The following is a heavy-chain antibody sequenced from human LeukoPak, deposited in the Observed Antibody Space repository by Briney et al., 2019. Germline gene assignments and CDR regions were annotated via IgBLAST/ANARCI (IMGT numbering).Heavy chain of an antibody. J-gene: IGHJ4*02. CDR1: GFIFSRYK. D-gene: IGHD2-21*02. Sequence: GGSLRLSCAASGFIFSRYKMNWVRQAPGKGLEWISYTSSSGSSMYYADSVRGRFIISRDNAKNSLYLQMNSLRVEDTAVYYCARDRGDCDGDCYSDYFDYWGQGTLVTVSS. CDR2: TSSSGSSM. V-gene: IGHV3-48*03. CDR3: ARDRGDCDGDCYSDYFDY.